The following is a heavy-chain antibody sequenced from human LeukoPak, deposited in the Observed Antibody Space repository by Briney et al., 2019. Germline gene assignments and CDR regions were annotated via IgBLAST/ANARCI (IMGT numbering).Heavy chain of an antibody. CDR1: GFTFSSYS. D-gene: IGHD3-16*02. CDR3: AREYVWGSSRYLDY. Sequence: GGSLRLSFAASGFTFSSYSINWVRQAPGKGLEWVSFISSGSTTIFYADSVKGRFTISRDNAKNSLHLQLNSLRAEDTAVYYCAREYVWGSSRYLDYWGQGTLVTVSS. CDR2: ISSGSTTI. J-gene: IGHJ4*02. V-gene: IGHV3-48*04.